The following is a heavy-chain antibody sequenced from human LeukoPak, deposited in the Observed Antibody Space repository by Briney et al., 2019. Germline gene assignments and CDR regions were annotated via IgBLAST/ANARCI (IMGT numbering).Heavy chain of an antibody. CDR1: GGSISSSSYY. V-gene: IGHV4-39*07. Sequence: PSETLSLTCTVSGGSISSSSYYWGWIRQPPGKGLEWIGSIYYSGSTYYNPSLKSRVTISVDTSKNQFSLKLSSVTAADTAVYYCARGLWCSGGSCDDYWGQGTLVTVSS. D-gene: IGHD2-15*01. J-gene: IGHJ4*02. CDR2: IYYSGST. CDR3: ARGLWCSGGSCDDY.